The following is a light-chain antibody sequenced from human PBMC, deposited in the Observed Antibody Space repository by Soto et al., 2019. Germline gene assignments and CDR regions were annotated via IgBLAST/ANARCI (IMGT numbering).Light chain of an antibody. V-gene: IGKV3-20*01. CDR3: QQYGSSLLT. CDR1: QSVSSSY. CDR2: GAS. Sequence: EIVLTQSPGTLSLSPGERATLSCRASQSVSSSYLAWYQQKPGQAPRLLIYGASSRATGIPDRFSGSGSGNDFRLTTSRLEPADFAVDYCQQYGSSLLTFGGGTKVEIK. J-gene: IGKJ4*01.